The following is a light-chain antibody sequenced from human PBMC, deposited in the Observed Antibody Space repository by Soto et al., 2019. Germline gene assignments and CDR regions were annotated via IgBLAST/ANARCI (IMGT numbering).Light chain of an antibody. CDR3: HQYAYSPQT. J-gene: IGKJ5*01. CDR2: NAS. CDR1: QSVGNDY. Sequence: EIVLTQSPGTLALSPGERVTLSCRASQSVGNDYLGWYQQKPGQAPRLLIFNASRRPTGISDRFSGSGSGTDFTLTTSRLEPEHFAVYYCHQYAYSPQTFGQGTPLEI. V-gene: IGKV3-20*01.